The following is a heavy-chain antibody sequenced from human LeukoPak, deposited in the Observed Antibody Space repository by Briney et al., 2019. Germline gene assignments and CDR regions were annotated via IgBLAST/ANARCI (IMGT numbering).Heavy chain of an antibody. Sequence: PSETLSLTCTVSGGSISSYHWSWIRQPAGKGLEWIGRIYTSGSTNYNPSLKSRVTMSVGTSKNQFSLKLSSVTAADTAVYYCARGSATVWFGELSWFDPWGQGTLVTVSS. V-gene: IGHV4-4*07. CDR1: GGSISSYH. J-gene: IGHJ5*02. CDR2: IYTSGST. D-gene: IGHD3-10*01. CDR3: ARGSATVWFGELSWFDP.